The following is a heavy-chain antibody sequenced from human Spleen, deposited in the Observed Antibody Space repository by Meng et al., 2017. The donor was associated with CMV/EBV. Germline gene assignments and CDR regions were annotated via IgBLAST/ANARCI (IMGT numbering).Heavy chain of an antibody. D-gene: IGHD6-19*01. CDR2: IYSGGSST. V-gene: IGHV3-23*03. J-gene: IGHJ4*02. CDR3: ARDFDYSSGWYSGGYDY. CDR1: GFTFSSYA. Sequence: GESLKISCAASGFTFSSYAMSWVRQAPGKGLEWVSVIYSGGSSTYYADSVKGRFTISRDNSKNTLYLQMNSLRAEDTAVYYCARDFDYSSGWYSGGYDYWGQGTLVTVSS.